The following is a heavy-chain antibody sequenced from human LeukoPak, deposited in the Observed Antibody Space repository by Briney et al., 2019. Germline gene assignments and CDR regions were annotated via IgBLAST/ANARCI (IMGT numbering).Heavy chain of an antibody. Sequence: QPGGSLRLSCAASGFTFSSYAMSWVRQAPGKGLEWVSSIRGSGGGTNYGDSVKGRFTISRYNSKNTLYLQMNSLRAEDTAVYYCAKGREPQLIYYYYYYMDVWGKGTTVTISS. CDR3: AKGREPQLIYYYYYYMDV. V-gene: IGHV3-23*01. D-gene: IGHD1-26*01. CDR1: GFTFSSYA. CDR2: IRGSGGGT. J-gene: IGHJ6*03.